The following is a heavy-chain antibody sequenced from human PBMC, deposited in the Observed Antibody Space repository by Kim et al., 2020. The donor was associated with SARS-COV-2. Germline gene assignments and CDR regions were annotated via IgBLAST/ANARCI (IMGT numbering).Heavy chain of an antibody. CDR3: AMTSDWYRSFDY. J-gene: IGHJ4*02. V-gene: IGHV3-23*01. Sequence: TYYADFVAGRFSVSRDNSKSTLYLQMDSLRVDDTAVYYCAMTSDWYRSFDYWGQGTLVTVSS. CDR2: T. D-gene: IGHD3-9*01.